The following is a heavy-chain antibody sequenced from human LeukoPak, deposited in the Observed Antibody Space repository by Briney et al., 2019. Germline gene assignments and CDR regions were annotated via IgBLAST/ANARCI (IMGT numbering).Heavy chain of an antibody. D-gene: IGHD3-9*01. Sequence: GESLKISCKGSGYSFTTYWIAWVRQMPGKGLEWMGIIYPGGADIRYSPSFQGQVTISTDKSISTAYLQWSSLKASDTAMYYCARQHYDIKNGFDRWGQGTLVTVSS. V-gene: IGHV5-51*01. CDR2: IYPGGADI. CDR1: GYSFTTYW. CDR3: ARQHYDIKNGFDR. J-gene: IGHJ5*02.